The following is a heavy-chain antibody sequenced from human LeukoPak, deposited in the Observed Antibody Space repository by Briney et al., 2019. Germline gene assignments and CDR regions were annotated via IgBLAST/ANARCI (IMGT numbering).Heavy chain of an antibody. V-gene: IGHV1-3*01. J-gene: IGHJ4*02. CDR1: GYTFTSYA. CDR2: INAGNGNT. Sequence: ASVKVSCKASGYTFTSYAMHWVRQAPGQRLEWMGCINAGNGNTKYSQKFQGRVTITRDTSASTAYMELSRLRSDDTAVYYCVFRGSYRFDYWGQGTLVTVSS. D-gene: IGHD3-16*02. CDR3: VFRGSYRFDY.